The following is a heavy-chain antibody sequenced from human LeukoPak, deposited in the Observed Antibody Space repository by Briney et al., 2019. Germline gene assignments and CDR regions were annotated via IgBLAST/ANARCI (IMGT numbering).Heavy chain of an antibody. Sequence: TSETLSLTCTVSGGSISSSSYYWGWIRQPPGKGLERIGSIYYSGSTYYNPSPKSRVTISVDTSKNQFSLKLSSVTAADTAVYYCARELRYFDWLNWFDPWGQGTLVTVSS. CDR2: IYYSGST. D-gene: IGHD3-9*01. CDR3: ARELRYFDWLNWFDP. CDR1: GGSISSSSYY. J-gene: IGHJ5*02. V-gene: IGHV4-39*02.